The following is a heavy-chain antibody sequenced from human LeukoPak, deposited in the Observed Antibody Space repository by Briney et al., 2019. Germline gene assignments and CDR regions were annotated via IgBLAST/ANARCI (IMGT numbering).Heavy chain of an antibody. CDR3: AKSSGYYYDSSGYYYDY. Sequence: GRSLRLSCAASGFTFSSYAMHWVRQAPGKGLEWVAVISYDGSNKYYADSVKGRFTISRDNSKNTLYLQMNSLRAEDTAVYYCAKSSGYYYDSSGYYYDYWGQGTLVTVSS. J-gene: IGHJ4*02. V-gene: IGHV3-30-3*02. CDR1: GFTFSSYA. CDR2: ISYDGSNK. D-gene: IGHD3-22*01.